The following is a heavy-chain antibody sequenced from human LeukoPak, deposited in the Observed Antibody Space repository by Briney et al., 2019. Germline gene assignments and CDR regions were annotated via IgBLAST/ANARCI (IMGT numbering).Heavy chain of an antibody. V-gene: IGHV1-8*01. Sequence: SVKVSCKASGYTFTNYDINWVRQATGQGLEWMGWMNPNSGNTGYAQKFQGRVTMTRNTSISTAYIELSSLRSEDTAVYYCARRYSSSWYYYYGMDVWGQGTTVTVSS. J-gene: IGHJ6*02. CDR3: ARRYSSSWYYYYGMDV. D-gene: IGHD6-13*01. CDR2: MNPNSGNT. CDR1: GYTFTNYD.